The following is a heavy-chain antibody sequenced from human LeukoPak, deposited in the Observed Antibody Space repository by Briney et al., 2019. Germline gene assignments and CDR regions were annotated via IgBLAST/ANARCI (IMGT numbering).Heavy chain of an antibody. D-gene: IGHD2-2*01. CDR1: GGSISSYY. CDR2: IYTSGST. Sequence: PETLSLTCTVSGGSISSYYWSWIRQPAGKGLEWIGRIYTSGSTNYNPSLTSRVTMSVDTSKNQFSLKLSSVTAADTAVYYCARDRLYCSSTSCTNWFDPWGQGTLVTVSS. J-gene: IGHJ5*02. V-gene: IGHV4-4*07. CDR3: ARDRLYCSSTSCTNWFDP.